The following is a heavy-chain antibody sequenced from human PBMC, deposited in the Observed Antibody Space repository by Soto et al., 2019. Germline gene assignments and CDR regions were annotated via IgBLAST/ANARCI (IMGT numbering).Heavy chain of an antibody. Sequence: QVQLVQSGAEVKKPGSSVKVSCKASGGTFSSYAISWVRQAPGQGLEWMGGIIPIFGTANYAQKFQGRVTITADESTSTAYMELSSLRSEDTAVYYCARVSGIWLQFGRGWFDPWGQGTLVSVSS. V-gene: IGHV1-69*01. J-gene: IGHJ5*02. CDR1: GGTFSSYA. CDR3: ARVSGIWLQFGRGWFDP. CDR2: IIPIFGTA. D-gene: IGHD5-12*01.